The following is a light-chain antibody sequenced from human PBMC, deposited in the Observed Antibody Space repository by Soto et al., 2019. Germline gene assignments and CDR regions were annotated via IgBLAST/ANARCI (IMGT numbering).Light chain of an antibody. CDR1: QSISNR. Sequence: DIQMTQSPSSLCAYVGDRVTITCRASQSISNRLNWYQQQPGRAPKLLVYTTSNLQSGVPSRFSGSGSGTDFTLTINSLQPEDFATYFCQHSYTKRITFGPGTKVDIK. CDR3: QHSYTKRIT. CDR2: TTS. J-gene: IGKJ3*01. V-gene: IGKV1-39*01.